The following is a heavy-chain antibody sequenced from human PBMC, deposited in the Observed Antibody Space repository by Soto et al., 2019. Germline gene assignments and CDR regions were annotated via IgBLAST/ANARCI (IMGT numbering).Heavy chain of an antibody. Sequence: QVQLVQSGAEVKKPGASVKVSCKASGYTFTSYGISCVRQAPGQGLEWMGWISAYNGNTNYAQKLQGRVTMTTDTSTSTAYMELRSLRSDDTAVYYCARDPPVSYYYDSSGYSDYWGQGTLVTVSS. J-gene: IGHJ4*02. CDR2: ISAYNGNT. CDR1: GYTFTSYG. D-gene: IGHD3-22*01. CDR3: ARDPPVSYYYDSSGYSDY. V-gene: IGHV1-18*01.